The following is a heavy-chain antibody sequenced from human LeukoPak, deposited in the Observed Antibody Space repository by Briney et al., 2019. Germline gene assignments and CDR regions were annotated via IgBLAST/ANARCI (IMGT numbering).Heavy chain of an antibody. CDR3: ARGGHIVGATRGNDY. V-gene: IGHV4-34*01. CDR1: GGSFSGYY. J-gene: IGHJ4*02. D-gene: IGHD1-26*01. CDR2: INHSGST. Sequence: SETLSLTCAVYGGSFSGYYWSGIRQPPGKGLEWIGEINHSGSTNYNPSLKSRVTISVDTSKNQFSLKLSSVTAADTAVYYCARGGHIVGATRGNDYWGQGTLVTVSS.